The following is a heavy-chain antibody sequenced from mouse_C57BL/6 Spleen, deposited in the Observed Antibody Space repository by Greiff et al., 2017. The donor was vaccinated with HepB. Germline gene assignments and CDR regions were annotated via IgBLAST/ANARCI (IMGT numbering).Heavy chain of an antibody. Sequence: QVQLKESGAELVKPGASVKISCKASGYAFSSYWMNWVKQRPGKGLEWIGQIYPGDGDTNYNGKFKGKATLTADKSSSTAYMQLSSLTSEDSAVYFCARFDYDEAMDYWGQGTSVTVSS. J-gene: IGHJ4*01. CDR2: IYPGDGDT. CDR1: GYAFSSYW. V-gene: IGHV1-80*01. D-gene: IGHD2-4*01. CDR3: ARFDYDEAMDY.